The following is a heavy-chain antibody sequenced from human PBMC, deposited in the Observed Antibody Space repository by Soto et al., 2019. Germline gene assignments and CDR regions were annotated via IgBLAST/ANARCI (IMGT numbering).Heavy chain of an antibody. J-gene: IGHJ4*02. D-gene: IGHD3-16*01. CDR1: GFSLSTSGVG. CDR2: IYWDDDK. Sequence: QITLKESGPPLVKPTQTLTLTCTFSGFSLSTSGVGVGWIRQPPGKALEWLALIYWDDDKRYSPSLKSRRTSTKHTTKTQGFLTRTNMDPVDTATYYWAHGAGGIGTGGVDYWGQGTLVTVSS. V-gene: IGHV2-5*02. CDR3: AHGAGGIGTGGVDY.